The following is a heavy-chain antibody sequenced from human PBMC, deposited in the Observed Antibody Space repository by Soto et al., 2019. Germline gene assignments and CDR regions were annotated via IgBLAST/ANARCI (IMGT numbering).Heavy chain of an antibody. D-gene: IGHD6-19*01. J-gene: IGHJ4*02. CDR3: ARRHDLSGWYYFDY. CDR2: ISYDGSNK. Sequence: GGSLRLSCAASGFTFSSYAMHWVRQAPGKGLEWVAVISYDGSNKYYADSVKGRFTISRDNSKNTLYLQMNSLRAEDTAVYYCARRHDLSGWYYFDYWGQGTLVTVSS. CDR1: GFTFSSYA. V-gene: IGHV3-30-3*01.